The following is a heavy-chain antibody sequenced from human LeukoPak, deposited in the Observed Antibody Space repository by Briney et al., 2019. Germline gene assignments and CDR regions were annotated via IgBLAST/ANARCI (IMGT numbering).Heavy chain of an antibody. CDR2: ISAYNGNT. CDR3: ARAAPYYYDSSGYFTLHI. Sequence: ASVKVSCKASGYTFTSYGISWVRQAPGQGLEWMGWISAYNGNTNYAQKLQGRVTMTTDTSTSTAYMELRSLRSDDTAVYYCARAAPYYYDSSGYFTLHIWGQGTMVTVSS. J-gene: IGHJ3*02. CDR1: GYTFTSYG. V-gene: IGHV1-18*01. D-gene: IGHD3-22*01.